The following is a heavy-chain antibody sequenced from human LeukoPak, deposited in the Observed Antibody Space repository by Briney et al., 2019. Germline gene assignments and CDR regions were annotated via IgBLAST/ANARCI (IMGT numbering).Heavy chain of an antibody. Sequence: SETLSLTCTVSGGSVSSGSYYWNWIRQPPGKGLGWIGYIYYSGSTNYNPSLNSRVTISLDTSKNQFSLKLSSVTAADTAVFYCARGYSSIRGWFDPWGQGTPVTVSS. J-gene: IGHJ5*02. V-gene: IGHV4-61*01. CDR1: GGSVSSGSYY. CDR2: IYYSGST. CDR3: ARGYSSIRGWFDP. D-gene: IGHD6-13*01.